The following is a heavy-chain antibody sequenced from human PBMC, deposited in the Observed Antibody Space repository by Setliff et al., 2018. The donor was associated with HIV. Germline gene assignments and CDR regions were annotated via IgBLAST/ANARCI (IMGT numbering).Heavy chain of an antibody. J-gene: IGHJ5*02. CDR3: VRSGYRTDSGYIDSWSDH. CDR2: IGNEVNSYTT. Sequence: GGSLRLSCAASGFTFRDHYMDWVRQAPGKGLEWVGRIGNEVNSYTTEYAASVKGRFTISRDESQTSLYLQMNSLKIEDTAVYFCVRSGYRTDSGYIDSWSDHWGQGTPVTVPQ. CDR1: GFTFRDHY. V-gene: IGHV3-72*01. D-gene: IGHD6-25*01.